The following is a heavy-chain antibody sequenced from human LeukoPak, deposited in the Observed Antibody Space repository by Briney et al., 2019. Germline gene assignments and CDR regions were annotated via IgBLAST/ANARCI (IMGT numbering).Heavy chain of an antibody. D-gene: IGHD5-18*01. Sequence: SGPTLVNPTQTLTLTCTFSGFSLSTSGVGVGWIRQPPGKALEWLALIYWNDDKRYSPSLKSRLTITKDTSKNQVVLTMTNMDPVDTATYYCAHIGADTAIAAGGFSYYYYGMTSGAKGPRSPSP. J-gene: IGHJ6*02. CDR1: GFSLSTSGVG. CDR2: IYWNDDK. V-gene: IGHV2-5*01. CDR3: AHIGADTAIAAGGFSYYYYGMTS.